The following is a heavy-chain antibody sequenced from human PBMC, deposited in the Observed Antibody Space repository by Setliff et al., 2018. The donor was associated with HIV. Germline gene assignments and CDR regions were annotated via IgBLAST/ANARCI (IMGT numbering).Heavy chain of an antibody. D-gene: IGHD3-3*01. CDR3: ARDVYFTFSGEVIRHYLDV. CDR2: IIPIFGSP. Sequence: SVKVSCKASGDTSNSYAIRWVRQAPGQGPEWMGGIIPIFGSPQYAPQFRGRATITADESTSTAYMELRSLTSEDTAVYYCARDVYFTFSGEVIRHYLDVWGKGTTVTVSS. V-gene: IGHV1-69*13. J-gene: IGHJ6*03. CDR1: GDTSNSYA.